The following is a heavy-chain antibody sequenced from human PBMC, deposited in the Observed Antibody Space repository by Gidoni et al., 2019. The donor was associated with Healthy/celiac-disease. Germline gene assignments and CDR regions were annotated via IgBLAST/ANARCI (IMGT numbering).Heavy chain of an antibody. CDR1: GFTFSSYA. CDR3: AAGVGYYDSSGYRFGMDV. CDR2: ISGSGGST. V-gene: IGHV3-23*01. D-gene: IGHD3-22*01. J-gene: IGHJ6*02. Sequence: EVQLLESGGGLVQPGGSLRLSCAASGFTFSSYAMSWVRQAQGKGLEWVSAISGSGGSTYYAASVKGRFTISRDNSKNTRYLQMNSLRAEDTAVYYCAAGVGYYDSSGYRFGMDVWGQGTTVTVSS.